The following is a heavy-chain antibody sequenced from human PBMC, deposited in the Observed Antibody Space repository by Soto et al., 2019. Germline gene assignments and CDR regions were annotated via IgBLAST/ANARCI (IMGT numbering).Heavy chain of an antibody. Sequence: SETLSLTCSVSGASTSGGGFFWGWVRPHPGKGLEWIGYIYYSGSAFYNPSLKSRASISLDTSKNQFSLNLNSVTAADTAVYFCARALITTVFEYYFDYWGQGALVTVSS. J-gene: IGHJ4*02. CDR2: IYYSGSA. CDR3: ARALITTVFEYYFDY. D-gene: IGHD3-3*01. V-gene: IGHV4-31*03. CDR1: GASTSGGGFF.